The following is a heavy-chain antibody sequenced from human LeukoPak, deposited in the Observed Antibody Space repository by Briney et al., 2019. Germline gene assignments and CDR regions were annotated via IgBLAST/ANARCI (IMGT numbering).Heavy chain of an antibody. CDR1: GGSISVYY. J-gene: IGHJ4*02. CDR2: IYYSGST. D-gene: IGHD6-13*01. CDR3: AREAAAGTAGY. Sequence: PSETLSLTCTVSGGSISVYYWSWIRQPPGKGLEWIGYIYYSGSTNYNPSLKSRVTMSVDTSKNQFSLKLSSVTAADTAVYYCAREAAAGTAGYWGQGTLVTVSS. V-gene: IGHV4-59*12.